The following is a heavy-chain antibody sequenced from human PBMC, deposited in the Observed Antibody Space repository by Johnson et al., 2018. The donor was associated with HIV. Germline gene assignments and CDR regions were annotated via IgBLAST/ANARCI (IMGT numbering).Heavy chain of an antibody. CDR1: GFTVSSNY. D-gene: IGHD3-22*01. CDR2: IHWNGDST. V-gene: IGHV3-20*01. J-gene: IGHJ3*02. Sequence: EKLVESGGGLVQPGGSLRLSCAASGFTVSSNYMSWVRQGPGKGLEWVSGIHWNGDSTDYAASVKGRLPVSSNDAKNSLYLQMNSLRAEDTALYHCARATYYYDTSGYLIRPRAFDIWGQGTVVTVSS. CDR3: ARATYYYDTSGYLIRPRAFDI.